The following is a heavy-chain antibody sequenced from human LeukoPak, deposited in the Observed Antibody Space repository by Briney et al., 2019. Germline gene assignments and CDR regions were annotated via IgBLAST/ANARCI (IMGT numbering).Heavy chain of an antibody. CDR3: ARRVAAAGTNYFDY. J-gene: IGHJ4*02. D-gene: IGHD6-13*01. CDR2: IYYSGST. Sequence: SETLSLTCTVSGGSISSSSYYWGWIRQPPGKGLEWIGSIYYSGSTYYNPSLKSRVTISVDTSKNQFSLKLSSVTAADTAVYYCARRVAAAGTNYFDYWGQGTLVTVSS. CDR1: GGSISSSSYY. V-gene: IGHV4-39*01.